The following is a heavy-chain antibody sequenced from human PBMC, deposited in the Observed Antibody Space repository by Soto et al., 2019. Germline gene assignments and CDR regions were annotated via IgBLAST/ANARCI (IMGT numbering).Heavy chain of an antibody. CDR3: AKGGGDSLRYGMDV. D-gene: IGHD2-21*02. J-gene: IGHJ6*02. V-gene: IGHV3-23*01. CDR2: ISGSGGSI. Sequence: EVQLLDSGGGLVQPGGALRLSCSASGFIFSSSAMNWVRQAPGKGLEWVSAISGSGGSIYYADSVKGRFTISRDNSKITLYLQMDSLRAEDTAVYYCAKGGGDSLRYGMDVWGQGTTVTVSS. CDR1: GFIFSSSA.